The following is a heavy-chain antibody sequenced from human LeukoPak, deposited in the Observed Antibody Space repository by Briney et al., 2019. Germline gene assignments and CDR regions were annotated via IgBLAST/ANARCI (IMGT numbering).Heavy chain of an antibody. J-gene: IGHJ4*02. Sequence: VGSLRVSCAASGFTFSTYAMNWVRQAPGKGLEWVSGISGSGGSTTYAESVKGRFTISRDNSKSILYLQMNSLRAEDTAVYYCAARCDYVWGTCRFDYWGQGTLVIVSS. CDR1: GFTFSTYA. CDR3: AARCDYVWGTCRFDY. CDR2: ISGSGGST. D-gene: IGHD3-16*01. V-gene: IGHV3-23*01.